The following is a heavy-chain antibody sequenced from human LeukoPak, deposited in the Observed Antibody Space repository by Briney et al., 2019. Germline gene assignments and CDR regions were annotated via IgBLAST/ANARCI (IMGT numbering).Heavy chain of an antibody. CDR1: GYIFTNYG. V-gene: IGHV1-18*01. CDR2: ISAYNGYT. J-gene: IGHJ3*02. CDR3: ARDQRQQLIYPDAFDI. Sequence: ASVKVSCTASGYIFTNYGINRVRHAPGQGLEWMGWISAYNGYTNYVQNLQGRVTMTTDTSKSTAYMELSRLVSDDTAVYYCARDQRQQLIYPDAFDIWGQGTMVTVSS. D-gene: IGHD6-13*01.